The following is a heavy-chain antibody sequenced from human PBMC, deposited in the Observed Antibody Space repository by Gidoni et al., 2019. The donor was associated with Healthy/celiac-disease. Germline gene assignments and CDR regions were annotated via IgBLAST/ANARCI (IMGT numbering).Heavy chain of an antibody. J-gene: IGHJ6*02. V-gene: IGHV3-23*01. CDR3: AKDLDIVVVVAATSPIGYYYYGMDV. Sequence: EVQLLESGGGLVQPGGSLRLSCAASGFTFSSYAMCWVRHAPGKGLEWVSAISGSGGSTYYADSVKGRFTISRDNSKNTLYLQMNSLRAEDTAVYYCAKDLDIVVVVAATSPIGYYYYGMDVWGQGTTVTVSS. CDR2: ISGSGGST. D-gene: IGHD2-15*01. CDR1: GFTFSSYA.